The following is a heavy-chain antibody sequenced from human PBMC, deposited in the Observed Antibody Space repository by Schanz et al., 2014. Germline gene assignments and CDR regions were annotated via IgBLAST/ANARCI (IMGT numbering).Heavy chain of an antibody. Sequence: EVQLVESGGGLVQPGRSLRLSCAASGFTFDDYAMHWVRQAPGKGLEWVSGISWNSGSIGYADSVKGRFTISRDNSKNTLYLQMNSLRAEDTAVYFCAGDDLQFFSEYWGQGTPVTVSS. V-gene: IGHV3-9*01. CDR1: GFTFDDYA. CDR2: ISWNSGSI. D-gene: IGHD3-16*01. J-gene: IGHJ4*02. CDR3: AGDDLQFFSEY.